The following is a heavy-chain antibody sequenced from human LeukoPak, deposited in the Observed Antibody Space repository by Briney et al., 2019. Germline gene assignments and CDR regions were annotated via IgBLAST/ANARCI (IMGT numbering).Heavy chain of an antibody. CDR1: GFTFSNYA. CDR2: ISYDGSNK. D-gene: IGHD3-16*01. J-gene: IGHJ3*02. V-gene: IGHV3-30-3*01. Sequence: GGSLRLSCAASGFTFSNYAMHWVRQAPGRGLEWVAVISYDGSNKYYADSVKGRFTISRDNSKNTLYLQVNSLRPEDTAVYYCARATSFWGAFDIWGHGTMVTVSS. CDR3: ARATSFWGAFDI.